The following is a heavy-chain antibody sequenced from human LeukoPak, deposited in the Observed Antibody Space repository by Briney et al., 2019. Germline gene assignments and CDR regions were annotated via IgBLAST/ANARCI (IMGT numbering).Heavy chain of an antibody. CDR2: IHPGDSDT. CDR1: GYSFTSYW. Sequence: GESLKISCKGSGYSFTSYWIGWVRQMPGKGLEWMGIIHPGDSDTRYSPSFQGQVTISADKSISTAYLQWSSLKASDTAMYYCATALHCGGDCVLERRAFDIWGQGTMVTVSS. J-gene: IGHJ3*02. CDR3: ATALHCGGDCVLERRAFDI. V-gene: IGHV5-51*01. D-gene: IGHD2-21*02.